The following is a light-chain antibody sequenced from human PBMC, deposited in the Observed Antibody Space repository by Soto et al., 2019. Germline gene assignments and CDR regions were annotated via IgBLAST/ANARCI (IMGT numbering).Light chain of an antibody. CDR2: GAS. V-gene: IGKV3-15*01. J-gene: IGKJ5*01. CDR3: QQYNNWPPIT. Sequence: EIVMTQSPATLSVSPGERATLSCRASQSVSSKLAWYQQKPGQAPRLLIYGASTRATGIPARFSGSGSGTEFTLTISSLRSEDFAVCYCQQYNNWPPITFGQGTRLEIK. CDR1: QSVSSK.